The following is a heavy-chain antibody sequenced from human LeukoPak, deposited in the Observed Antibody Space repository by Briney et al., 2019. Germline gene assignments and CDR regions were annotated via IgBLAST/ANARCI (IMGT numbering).Heavy chain of an antibody. CDR2: ISCSGSTI. D-gene: IGHD3-10*02. CDR1: GFTFSNYE. J-gene: IGHJ6*04. Sequence: GGSLRLSCAASGFTFSNYEMHWVRQAPGKGLEWVSYISCSGSTIYYADSVKGRFTISRDNAKNSLYLQMNSLRAEDTAVYYCAELGITMIGGVWGKGTTVTISS. V-gene: IGHV3-48*03. CDR3: AELGITMIGGV.